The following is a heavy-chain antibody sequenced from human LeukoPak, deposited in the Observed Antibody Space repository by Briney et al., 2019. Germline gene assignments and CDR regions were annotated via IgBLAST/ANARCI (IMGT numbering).Heavy chain of an antibody. CDR3: ARLGPFYGSGSYSAFDI. Sequence: SETLSLTCTVSGGSSSSSSYYWGWIRQPPGRGLEWIGSIYYSGSTYYNPSLKSRVTISVDTSKNQFSLKLSSVTAADTAVYYCARLGPFYGSGSYSAFDIWGQGTMVTVSS. CDR2: IYYSGST. D-gene: IGHD3-10*01. J-gene: IGHJ3*02. CDR1: GGSSSSSSYY. V-gene: IGHV4-39*01.